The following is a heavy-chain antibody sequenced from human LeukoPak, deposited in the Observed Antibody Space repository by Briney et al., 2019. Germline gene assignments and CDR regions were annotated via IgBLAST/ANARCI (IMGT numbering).Heavy chain of an antibody. V-gene: IGHV4-39*07. Sequence: PSETLSLTCAVSGGSISSGGYSWSWIRQPPGKGLEWIGSIYHSGSTYYNPSLKSRVTISVDTSKNQFSLKLSSVTAADTAVYYCARGGKYISWYAVSVRDNWFDPWGQGTLVTVSS. CDR1: GGSISSGGYS. D-gene: IGHD6-13*01. J-gene: IGHJ5*02. CDR2: IYHSGST. CDR3: ARGGKYISWYAVSVRDNWFDP.